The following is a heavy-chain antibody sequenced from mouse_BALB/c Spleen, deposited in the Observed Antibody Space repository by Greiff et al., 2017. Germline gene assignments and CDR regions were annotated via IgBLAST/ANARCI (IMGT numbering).Heavy chain of an antibody. Sequence: EVQRVESGGDLVKPGGSLKLSCAASGFTFSSYGMSWVRQTPDKRLEWVATISSGGSYTYYPDSVKGRFTISSDNAKNTLYLQMSSLKSEDTAMYYCARQLRSGFAYWGQGTLVTVSA. D-gene: IGHD1-1*01. J-gene: IGHJ3*01. CDR3: ARQLRSGFAY. V-gene: IGHV5-6*01. CDR1: GFTFSSYG. CDR2: ISSGGSYT.